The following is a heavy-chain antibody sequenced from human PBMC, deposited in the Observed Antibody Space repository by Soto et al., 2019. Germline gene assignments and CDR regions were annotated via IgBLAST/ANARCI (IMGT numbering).Heavy chain of an antibody. CDR2: INPSDGTT. D-gene: IGHD1-7*01. Sequence: QVQLVQSGAEVKKPGASVTISCRASGYTFTTYFMQWVRQSPGQGLEWVGIINPSDGTTSYAPRCQGRVTITRDTSTSTVYMDLSSLRSDDTAVYYCETSLQLRKGWAFDYWGQGTLVTVSS. CDR3: ETSLQLRKGWAFDY. J-gene: IGHJ4*02. V-gene: IGHV1-46*01. CDR1: GYTFTTYF.